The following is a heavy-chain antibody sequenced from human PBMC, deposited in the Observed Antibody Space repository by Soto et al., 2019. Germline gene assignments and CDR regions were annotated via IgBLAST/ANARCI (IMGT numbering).Heavy chain of an antibody. CDR3: SKTTSPNWLYTAV. CDR2: TYYRSRWYN. J-gene: IGHJ6*03. CDR1: GDSVSGNSAA. Sequence: PSQTLSLTGAISGDSVSGNSAAWNWIRLSPSRGLEWLARTYYRSRWYNDYAVSVRSRITVNADTSKNQFSLQLTSVTPEDTAIYYCSKTTSPNWLYTAVWRRGITFTV. D-gene: IGHD1-1*01. V-gene: IGHV6-1*01.